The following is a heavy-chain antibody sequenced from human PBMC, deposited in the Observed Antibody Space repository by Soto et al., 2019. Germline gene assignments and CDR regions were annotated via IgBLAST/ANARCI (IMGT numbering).Heavy chain of an antibody. Sequence: GGSLRLSCAASGFTFSSYSMNWVRQAPGKGLEWVSSISSSSSYIYYADSVKGRFTISRDNAKNSLYLQMNSLRAEDTAVYYCARAGCSGGSCYFWGQGTLVTVSS. CDR3: ARAGCSGGSCYF. V-gene: IGHV3-21*01. CDR1: GFTFSSYS. J-gene: IGHJ4*02. CDR2: ISSSSSYI. D-gene: IGHD2-15*01.